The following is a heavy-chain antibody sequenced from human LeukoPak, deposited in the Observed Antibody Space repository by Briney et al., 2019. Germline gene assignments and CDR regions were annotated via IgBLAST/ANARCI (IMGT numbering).Heavy chain of an antibody. CDR2: IKQDGTEK. J-gene: IGHJ4*02. Sequence: GSLRLSCAASGFSFSSYWMSWIRQAPGKGPEWVASIKQDGTEKFYVDSLKGRFTISKDNAKNSLYLQMNSLRAEGTAVYYCAREEHSKYVYWGQGTLVTVSS. CDR1: GFSFSSYW. D-gene: IGHD4-11*01. CDR3: AREEHSKYVY. V-gene: IGHV3-7*01.